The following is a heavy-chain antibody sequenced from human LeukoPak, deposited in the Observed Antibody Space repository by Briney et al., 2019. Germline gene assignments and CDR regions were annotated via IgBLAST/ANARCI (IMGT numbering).Heavy chain of an antibody. J-gene: IGHJ4*02. D-gene: IGHD3-22*01. V-gene: IGHV3-30-3*01. CDR3: ARSRTLTNYDSSGYPPGRY. CDR1: GFTFSSCA. CDR2: ISYDGSNK. Sequence: GRSLRLSCAASGFTFSSCAMHWVRQAPGKGLEWVAVISYDGSNKYYADSVKGRFTISRDNSKNTLYLQMNSLRAEDTAVYYCARSRTLTNYDSSGYPPGRYWGQGTLVTVSS.